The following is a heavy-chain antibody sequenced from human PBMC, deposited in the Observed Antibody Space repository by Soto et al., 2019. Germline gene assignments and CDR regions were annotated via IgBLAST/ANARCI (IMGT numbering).Heavy chain of an antibody. J-gene: IGHJ6*02. D-gene: IGHD3-10*01. Sequence: GGSLRLSCAASGFTFSDYCMSWIRQAPGKGLEWVSYISSSGSTIYYADSVKGRFTISRDNAKNSLYLQMNSLRAEDTAVYYCARRPPRYGSGSYYKPLYGMDVWGQGTTVTVSS. CDR2: ISSSGSTI. CDR3: ARRPPRYGSGSYYKPLYGMDV. CDR1: GFTFSDYC. V-gene: IGHV3-11*01.